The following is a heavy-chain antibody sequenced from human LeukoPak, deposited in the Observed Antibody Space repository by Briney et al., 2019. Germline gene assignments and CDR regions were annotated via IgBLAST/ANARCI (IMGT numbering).Heavy chain of an antibody. CDR1: DDSITMYY. V-gene: IGHV4-59*01. J-gene: IGHJ4*02. D-gene: IGHD3-10*01. Sequence: SETLSLTCSVSDDSITMYYWTWIRQPPGKGLGWIGYVDHTGSTNFNPSLNGRVSISRDTTKNLFSLRLRSVTAADTAVYFCARDTGSGSAYFENWGQGTLVTVSS. CDR2: VDHTGST. CDR3: ARDTGSGSAYFEN.